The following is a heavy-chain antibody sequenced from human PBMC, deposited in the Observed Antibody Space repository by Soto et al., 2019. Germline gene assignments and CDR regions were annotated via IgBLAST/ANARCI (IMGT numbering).Heavy chain of an antibody. Sequence: EVQLVESGGGLVQPGGSLKLSCAASGFTFSDSAIHWVRQAPGKGLEWVGRIRSKPYSYATEYAASVKGRFTISRDDCRNKAHLQMNSLKTEDTAVYYCARHVVDYWGQGTLVTVSS. CDR3: ARHVVDY. D-gene: IGHD2-15*01. J-gene: IGHJ4*02. CDR1: GFTFSDSA. V-gene: IGHV3-73*01. CDR2: IRSKPYSYAT.